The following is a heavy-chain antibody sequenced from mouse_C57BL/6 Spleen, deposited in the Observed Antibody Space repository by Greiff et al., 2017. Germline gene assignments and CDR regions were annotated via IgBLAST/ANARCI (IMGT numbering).Heavy chain of an antibody. D-gene: IGHD2-4*01. CDR2: IHPSDSDT. Sequence: QVQLKQPGAELVKPGASVKVSCKASGYTFTSYWMHWVKQRPGQGLEWIGRIHPSDSDTNYNQKFKGKATLTVDKSSSTAYMQLSSLTSEDSAVYYCAISDMITSLMDYWGQGTSVTVSS. J-gene: IGHJ4*01. CDR3: AISDMITSLMDY. V-gene: IGHV1-74*01. CDR1: GYTFTSYW.